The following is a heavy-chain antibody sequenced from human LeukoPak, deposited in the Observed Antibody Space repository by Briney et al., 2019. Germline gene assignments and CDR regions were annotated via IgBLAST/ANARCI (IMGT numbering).Heavy chain of an antibody. Sequence: ASVKVSCKASGYTFTGYYMHWVRQAPGQELEWMGWINPNSGGTNYAQTFQGRVTMTRDTSISTAYMELSRLRSDDTAVYYCARRLRFSDPWGQGTLVTVSS. CDR3: ARRLRFSDP. J-gene: IGHJ5*02. CDR1: GYTFTGYY. CDR2: INPNSGGT. D-gene: IGHD4-17*01. V-gene: IGHV1-2*02.